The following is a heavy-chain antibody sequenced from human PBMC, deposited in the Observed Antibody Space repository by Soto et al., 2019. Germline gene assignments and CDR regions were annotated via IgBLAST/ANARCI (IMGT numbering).Heavy chain of an antibody. J-gene: IGHJ4*02. CDR3: ARDARATDY. CDR2: ISYDGSSK. V-gene: IGHV3-30-3*01. CDR1: EFTISSYA. Sequence: PGGSLRLSCAASEFTISSYAIHWVRQAPGKGLEWVAVISYDGSSKYNSDSVKSPFTISRDKSKNTVYLQMHSLTVEDTAVYYCARDARATDYWGRGTLVTVSS.